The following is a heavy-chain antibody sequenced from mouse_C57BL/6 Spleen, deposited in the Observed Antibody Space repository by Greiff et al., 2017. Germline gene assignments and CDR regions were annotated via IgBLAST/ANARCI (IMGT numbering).Heavy chain of an antibody. V-gene: IGHV1-50*01. CDR1: GYTFTSYW. Sequence: QVQLQQPGAELVKPGASVKLSCKASGYTFTSYWMQWVKQRPGQGLEWIGEIDPSDSYTNYNQKFKGKATLPVDTSSSTAYMQLSSLTSEDSAVYYCARKGYYGYDEAWFAYWGQGTLVTVSA. CDR2: IDPSDSYT. CDR3: ARKGYYGYDEAWFAY. D-gene: IGHD2-2*01. J-gene: IGHJ3*01.